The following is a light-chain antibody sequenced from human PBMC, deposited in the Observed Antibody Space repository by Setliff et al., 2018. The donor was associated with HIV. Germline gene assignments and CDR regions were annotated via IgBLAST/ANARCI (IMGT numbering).Light chain of an antibody. CDR2: EVS. Sequence: QSVLTQPASVSGSPGQSVTISCTGTSSDVGGYPYVSWYQQYPGKVPKLMIYEVSNRPSGVSNRFSGSKSANMASLTISGLQAEDEADYYCSPYTSSSTLVFGTGTKVT. J-gene: IGLJ1*01. V-gene: IGLV2-14*01. CDR1: SSDVGGYPY. CDR3: SPYTSSSTLV.